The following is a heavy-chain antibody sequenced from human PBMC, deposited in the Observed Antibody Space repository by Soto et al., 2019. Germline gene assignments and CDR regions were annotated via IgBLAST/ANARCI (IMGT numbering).Heavy chain of an antibody. CDR3: AHRGYGDYPRDNWFDP. Sequence: QITLKESGPTLVKPTQTLTLTCTFSGFSLSSGGAGVGWMRQPPGKGLEWLALIYWNDDKRYNASLKSRLTITKDTSKNQVVLLMTNMDPVDTATYYCAHRGYGDYPRDNWFDPWGQGTLVTVSS. CDR2: IYWNDDK. CDR1: GFSLSSGGAG. D-gene: IGHD4-17*01. V-gene: IGHV2-5*01. J-gene: IGHJ5*02.